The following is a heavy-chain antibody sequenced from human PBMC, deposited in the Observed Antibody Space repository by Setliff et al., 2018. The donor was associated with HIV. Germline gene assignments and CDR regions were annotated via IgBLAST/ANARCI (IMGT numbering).Heavy chain of an antibody. CDR1: GYTFTSYY. CDR3: AREMFMYTSSEGFPFDF. CDR2: INPSGSST. Sequence: ASVKVSCKASGYTFTSYYMHWVRQAPGQGLEWMGIINPSGSSTTYTKKFQGRVTMTRDTSTNAVYLELSSLRSEDTAMYYCAREMFMYTSSEGFPFDFWGQGTLVTVSS. J-gene: IGHJ4*02. D-gene: IGHD3-10*02. V-gene: IGHV1-46*01.